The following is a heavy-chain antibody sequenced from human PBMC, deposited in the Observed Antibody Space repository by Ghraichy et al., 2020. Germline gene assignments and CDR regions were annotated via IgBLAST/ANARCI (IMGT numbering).Heavy chain of an antibody. CDR3: ARDSYSYGYGIDY. CDR2: ISSSSSYI. D-gene: IGHD5-18*01. Sequence: GSLRLSCAASGFTFSSYSMNWARQAPGKGLEWVSSISSSSSYIYYADSVKGRFTISRDNAKNSLYLQMNSLRAEDTAVYYCARDSYSYGYGIDYWGQGTLVTVSS. J-gene: IGHJ4*02. CDR1: GFTFSSYS. V-gene: IGHV3-21*01.